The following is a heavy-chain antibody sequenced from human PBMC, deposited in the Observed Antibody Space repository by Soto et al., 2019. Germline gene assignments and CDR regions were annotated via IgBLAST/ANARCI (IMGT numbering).Heavy chain of an antibody. Sequence: GGSLRLSCAASGFTFSSYGMHWVRQAPGKGLEWVAVIWYDGSNKYYADSVKGRFTISRDNSKNTLYLQMNSLRAEDTAVYYCARDLDYGDSVFDYWGQGTLVTVSS. CDR2: IWYDGSNK. CDR3: ARDLDYGDSVFDY. D-gene: IGHD4-17*01. J-gene: IGHJ4*02. V-gene: IGHV3-33*01. CDR1: GFTFSSYG.